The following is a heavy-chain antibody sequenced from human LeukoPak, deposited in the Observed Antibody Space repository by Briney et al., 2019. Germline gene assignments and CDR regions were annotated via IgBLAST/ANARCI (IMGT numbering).Heavy chain of an antibody. D-gene: IGHD6-19*01. CDR3: ARHGPGIAVAGPFDY. J-gene: IGHJ4*02. Sequence: SETLSLTCTVSGGSISNYYWSWIRQPPGKGLEWIGYIYYSGSTNYNPSLKSRVSISADTSKNQFSLKLTSVTAADTAVYYCARHGPGIAVAGPFDYWGQGTLVTVSS. CDR1: GGSISNYY. CDR2: IYYSGST. V-gene: IGHV4-59*08.